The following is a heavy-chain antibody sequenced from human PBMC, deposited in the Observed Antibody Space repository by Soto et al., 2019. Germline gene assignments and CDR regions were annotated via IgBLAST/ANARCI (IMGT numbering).Heavy chain of an antibody. CDR1: GFAVSSNY. CDR2: IYSGGST. Sequence: GGSLRLSCAVSGFAVSSNYMSWVRQAPGKGLEWVSVIYSGGSTYYADSVEGRFTISRDNSKNTLYLQMNSLRAEDTAVYYCAKDSGWFGEFDYWGQGTLVTVSS. CDR3: AKDSGWFGEFDY. V-gene: IGHV3-66*01. J-gene: IGHJ4*02. D-gene: IGHD3-10*01.